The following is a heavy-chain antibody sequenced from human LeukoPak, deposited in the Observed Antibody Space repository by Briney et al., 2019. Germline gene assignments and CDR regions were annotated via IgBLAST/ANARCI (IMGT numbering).Heavy chain of an antibody. D-gene: IGHD6-19*01. Sequence: ASVKVSCTASGYTFTSYYMHWVRQAPGQGLEWMGIINPSGGSTSYAQKFQGRVTMTRGTSTSTVYMELSSLRSEDTAVYYCARSGYSSGWVDYWGQGTLVTVSS. CDR1: GYTFTSYY. V-gene: IGHV1-46*01. CDR3: ARSGYSSGWVDY. J-gene: IGHJ4*02. CDR2: INPSGGST.